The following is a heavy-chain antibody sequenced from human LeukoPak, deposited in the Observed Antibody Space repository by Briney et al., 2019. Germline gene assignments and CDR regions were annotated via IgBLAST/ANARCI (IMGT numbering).Heavy chain of an antibody. CDR3: ARGCRYYDSNGSIRGLDAFDI. V-gene: IGHV4-34*01. CDR1: GGSFSGYY. D-gene: IGHD3-22*01. Sequence: PSETLSLTCAVYGGSFSGYYWSWIRQPPGKGLEWIGEINHSGSTNYNPSLKSRVTISVDTSKNQFSLKLSSVTAADTAVYYCARGCRYYDSNGSIRGLDAFDIWGQGTMVTVPS. J-gene: IGHJ3*02. CDR2: INHSGST.